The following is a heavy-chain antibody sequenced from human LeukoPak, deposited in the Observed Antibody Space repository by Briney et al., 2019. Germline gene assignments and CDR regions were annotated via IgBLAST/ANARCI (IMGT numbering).Heavy chain of an antibody. V-gene: IGHV1-46*01. D-gene: IGHD3-3*01. CDR2: INPSDGST. CDR1: GYTFTSYY. CDR3: ARSSTIFGVVTLDDY. J-gene: IGHJ4*02. Sequence: ASVKVSCKASGYTFTSYYMHWVRQAPGQGLEWMGIINPSDGSTSYAQKFQGRVTMTRNTSISTAYMELSSLRSEDTAVYYCARSSTIFGVVTLDDYWGQGTLVTVSS.